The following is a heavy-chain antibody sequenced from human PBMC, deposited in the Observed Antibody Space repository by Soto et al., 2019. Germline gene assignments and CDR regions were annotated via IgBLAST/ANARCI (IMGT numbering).Heavy chain of an antibody. CDR2: ISGSGGST. D-gene: IGHD6-13*01. J-gene: IGHJ4*02. CDR1: GFTFSSYA. Sequence: GGSLRLSCAASGFTFSSYAMSWVRQAPGKGLEWVSAISGSGGSTYYADSVKGRFTISRDNSKNTLYLQMNSLRAEDTAVYYCAKGADSSSWYDILEYYFDYWGQGTLVTVSS. V-gene: IGHV3-23*01. CDR3: AKGADSSSWYDILEYYFDY.